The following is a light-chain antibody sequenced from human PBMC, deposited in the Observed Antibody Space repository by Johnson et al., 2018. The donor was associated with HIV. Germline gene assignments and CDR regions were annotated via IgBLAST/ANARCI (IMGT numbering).Light chain of an antibody. V-gene: IGLV1-51*02. CDR3: GTWDTSLSAGGV. J-gene: IGLJ1*01. Sequence: QSVLTQPPSVSAAPGQKVTISCSGSSSTIGNNYVSWYQVLPGTAPKLLIYKNNERPSGIPDRFSGSTSGTSATLGITGLPTGDEADYYCGTWDTSLSAGGVFGTGTKVTVL. CDR2: KNN. CDR1: SSTIGNNY.